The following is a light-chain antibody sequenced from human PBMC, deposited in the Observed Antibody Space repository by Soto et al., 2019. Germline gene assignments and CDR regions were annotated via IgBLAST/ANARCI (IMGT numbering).Light chain of an antibody. CDR2: AAS. J-gene: IGKJ3*01. V-gene: IGKV1-39*01. CDR3: QQTYSALT. Sequence: DIPMTQSPSSLSASVGDRVTITCRASQSISTYLNWYQQKPGKAPKFLIYAASSLQSGVPSRFSGSGSGTDFTLTINSLQPEDFATYYCQQTYSALTFGPGTKVDI. CDR1: QSISTY.